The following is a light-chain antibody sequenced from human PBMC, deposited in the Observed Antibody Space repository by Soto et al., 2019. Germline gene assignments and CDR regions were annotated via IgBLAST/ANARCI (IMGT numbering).Light chain of an antibody. J-gene: IGKJ1*01. CDR1: QSVSSQ. CDR3: AQRVWPWT. V-gene: IGKV3-11*01. Sequence: EIVLTQSPATLSLSPGERATLSCRASQSVSSQLAWYQQKPGQAPRLLISDASNRATGIPDRFSGSVSGTDFTLTISSLEPEDFAVYYCAQRVWPWTVGQGTKVDIK. CDR2: DAS.